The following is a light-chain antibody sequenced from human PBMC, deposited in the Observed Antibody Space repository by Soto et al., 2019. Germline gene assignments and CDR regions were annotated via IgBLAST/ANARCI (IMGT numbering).Light chain of an antibody. J-gene: IGKJ1*01. CDR1: QSVSSN. CDR3: QQYNNWPPWT. V-gene: IGKV3-15*01. CDR2: GAS. Sequence: EIVVTQSPATLSVSPGERATRSCMASQSVSSNLAWYQQKPGQAPRLLIYGASTRATGIPARFSGSGSGTEFTLTISSLQSEDFAVYYCQQYNNWPPWTFGQGTKVDIK.